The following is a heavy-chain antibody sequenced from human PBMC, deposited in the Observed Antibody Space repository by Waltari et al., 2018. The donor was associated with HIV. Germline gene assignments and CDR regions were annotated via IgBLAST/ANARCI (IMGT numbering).Heavy chain of an antibody. V-gene: IGHV4-30-4*01. D-gene: IGHD2-2*01. J-gene: IGHJ6*02. CDR2: IYYSGST. Sequence: QVQLQESGPGLVKPSQTLSLTCTVSGGSISSGDYHWRWIRQPPGKGLEWIGYIYYSGSTYYNPSLKSRVTISVDTSKNQFSLKLSSVTAADTAVYYCARHIVVVPAAMRGYYYGMDVWGQGTTVTVSS. CDR3: ARHIVVVPAAMRGYYYGMDV. CDR1: GGSISSGDYH.